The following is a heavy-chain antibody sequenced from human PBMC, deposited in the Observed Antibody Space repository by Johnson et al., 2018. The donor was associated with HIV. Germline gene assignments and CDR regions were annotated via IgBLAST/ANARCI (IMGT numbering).Heavy chain of an antibody. CDR3: TTARNRLWSSSGWAGFWAFDI. V-gene: IGHV3-15*05. CDR2: IKSKADGGTI. Sequence: VQLVESGGGLVQPGGSLRFSCAVSGFTFTNVWMNWVRQVPGKGLEWVGRIKSKADGGTIDYAAPGKGRFFISRDDSKNTLYLQMNSLKTEDTAVYYCTTARNRLWSSSGWAGFWAFDIWGQGTMVTVSS. J-gene: IGHJ3*02. D-gene: IGHD6-19*01. CDR1: GFTFTNVW.